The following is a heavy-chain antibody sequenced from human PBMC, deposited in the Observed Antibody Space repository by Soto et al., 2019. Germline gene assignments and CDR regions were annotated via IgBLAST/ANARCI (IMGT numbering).Heavy chain of an antibody. D-gene: IGHD3-22*01. CDR1: GFTFSSYA. CDR2: ISGRGGST. J-gene: IGHJ6*02. CDR3: AKGVRSYYYYGMDV. V-gene: IGHV3-23*01. Sequence: VGSLILSCAASGFTFSSYAMTWVRQAPGKGLEWVSGISGRGGSTYYADSVKGRFTISRDNSKNTMYLQMNSLRAEETAVYYCAKGVRSYYYYGMDVWGQGTTVTVSS.